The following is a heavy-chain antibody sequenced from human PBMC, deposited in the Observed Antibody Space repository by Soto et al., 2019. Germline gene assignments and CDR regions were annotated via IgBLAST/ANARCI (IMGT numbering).Heavy chain of an antibody. V-gene: IGHV3-23*01. CDR3: AKEGVRGVTNYYYYGMDV. D-gene: IGHD3-10*01. CDR2: ISGSGGST. Sequence: GGSLRLSCAASGFTFSSYAMSWVRQAPGKGLEWVSAISGSGGSTYYADSVKGRFTISRDNSKNTLYLQMNSLRAEDTAVYYCAKEGVRGVTNYYYYGMDVWGQGTTVTVSS. CDR1: GFTFSSYA. J-gene: IGHJ6*02.